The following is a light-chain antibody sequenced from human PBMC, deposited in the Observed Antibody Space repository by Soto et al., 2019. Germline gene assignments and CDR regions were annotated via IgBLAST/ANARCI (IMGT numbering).Light chain of an antibody. CDR2: CIN. CDR1: YSNIGSNF. Sequence: QSVLTQPPSASATPGQTVTISCSGRYSNIGSNFVSWYQRLPGTAPTLLIYCINQQPSGVPDRFSGSKSCTSASLTISGRQSEDEDDYFCSSWDDSLDGPVFGGGTKVTVL. J-gene: IGLJ3*02. V-gene: IGLV1-44*01. CDR3: SSWDDSLDGPV.